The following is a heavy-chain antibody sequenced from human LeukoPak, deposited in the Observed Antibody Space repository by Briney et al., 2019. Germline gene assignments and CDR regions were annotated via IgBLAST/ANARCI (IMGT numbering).Heavy chain of an antibody. CDR3: ARAVLPWYSSGWSGYYFDY. CDR1: GYTFTSYA. CDR2: INAGNGNT. V-gene: IGHV1-3*01. Sequence: GASVKVSCKASGYTFTSYAMHWVRQAPGQRLEWMGWINAGNGNTKYSQKFQGRVTITRDTSASTAYMELSRLRSDDTAVYYCARAVLPWYSSGWSGYYFDYWGQGTLVTVSS. D-gene: IGHD6-19*01. J-gene: IGHJ4*02.